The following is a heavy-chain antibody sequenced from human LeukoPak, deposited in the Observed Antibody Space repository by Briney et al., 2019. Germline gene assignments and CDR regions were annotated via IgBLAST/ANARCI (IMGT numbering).Heavy chain of an antibody. V-gene: IGHV1-8*01. CDR3: ARADTGGWFVDY. D-gene: IGHD6-19*01. CDR2: MDPNSADT. J-gene: IGHJ4*02. Sequence: ASVKVSCKASGYTFTSNNINWLRQAPGQGLEWMGWMDPNSADTAYAQKFQGRVAMTRDTSISTAYMELSSLRSEDTAVYYCARADTGGWFVDYWGQGTLVTVSS. CDR1: GYTFTSNN.